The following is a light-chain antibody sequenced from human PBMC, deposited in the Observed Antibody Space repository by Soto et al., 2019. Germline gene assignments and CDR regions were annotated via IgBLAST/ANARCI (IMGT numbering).Light chain of an antibody. V-gene: IGLV1-44*01. CDR2: RNN. CDR3: AAWDDSLDGLWV. Sequence: QLVLTQPPSASGTPGQRVTISCSGSSSNIGSNTVNWYQQLPGTAPKLLIYRNNQRPSGVPDRCSGSKSGTSASLAISGLQSEDEADEYCAAWDDSLDGLWVFGGGTKLTVL. CDR1: SSNIGSNT. J-gene: IGLJ3*02.